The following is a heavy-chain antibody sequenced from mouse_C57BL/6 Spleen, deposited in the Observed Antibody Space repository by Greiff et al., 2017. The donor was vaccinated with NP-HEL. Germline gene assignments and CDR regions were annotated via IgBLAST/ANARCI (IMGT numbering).Heavy chain of an antibody. D-gene: IGHD2-5*01. CDR2: IDPSDTYT. V-gene: IGHV1-50*01. CDR3: ARAGLLIVTRGYFDV. CDR1: GYTFTTYW. J-gene: IGHJ1*03. Sequence: QVQLKQPGAELVKPGASVKLSCKASGYTFTTYWMQWVNQRPGQGLEWIGEIDPSDTYTSYNQNFKGKATLTVDTSSSTAYMQLSSLTSEDSAVYYCARAGLLIVTRGYFDVWGTGTTVTVSS.